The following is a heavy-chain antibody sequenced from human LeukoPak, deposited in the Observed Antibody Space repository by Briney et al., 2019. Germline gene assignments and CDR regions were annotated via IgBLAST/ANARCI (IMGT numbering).Heavy chain of an antibody. CDR2: IRYDGSNK. D-gene: IGHD6-19*01. Sequence: GGSLRLSCAASGFIFSSYGMHWVRQAPGKGLEWVAFIRYDGSNKYYADSVKGRFTISRDNSKNTLYLQMNSLRVEDTAIYYCAKAFGHSSDWRFDYWGQGTLVTVSS. J-gene: IGHJ4*02. CDR1: GFIFSSYG. V-gene: IGHV3-30*02. CDR3: AKAFGHSSDWRFDY.